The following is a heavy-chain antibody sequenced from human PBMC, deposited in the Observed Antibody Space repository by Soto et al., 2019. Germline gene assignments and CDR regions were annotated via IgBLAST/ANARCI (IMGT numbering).Heavy chain of an antibody. D-gene: IGHD3-10*01. Sequence: AETLSLTCTVSGGSISSHYWSWIRQSPGKGLEWIGYIHNSGSTKYNTSLKSRVTISVDTSKNHFTLKVSPVTAADTAVYYCARGQSNYYGYYFDYWGQGTLVTVSS. V-gene: IGHV4-59*11. CDR1: GGSISSHY. CDR2: IHNSGST. CDR3: ARGQSNYYGYYFDY. J-gene: IGHJ4*02.